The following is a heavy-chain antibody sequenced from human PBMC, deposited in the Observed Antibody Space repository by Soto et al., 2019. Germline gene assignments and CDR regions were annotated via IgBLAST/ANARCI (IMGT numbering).Heavy chain of an antibody. CDR3: ASPTTGGRRDYYYYGMDV. V-gene: IGHV1-69*13. D-gene: IGHD1-26*01. CDR2: IIPIFGTA. CDR1: GGTFSSYA. J-gene: IGHJ6*02. Sequence: ASVKVSCKASGGTFSSYAISWVRQAPGQGLEWMGGIIPIFGTANYAQKFQGRVTITADESTSTAYMELSSLRSEDTAVYYCASPTTGGRRDYYYYGMDVWGQGTTVTVSS.